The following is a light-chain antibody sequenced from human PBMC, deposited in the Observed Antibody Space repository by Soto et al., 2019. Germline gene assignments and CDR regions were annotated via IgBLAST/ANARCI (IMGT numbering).Light chain of an antibody. CDR2: GNS. Sequence: VVTQPPSVSGAPGQRVTISCTGSSSNIGAGYDVHWYQQLPGTAPKLLIYGNSNRPSGVPDRFSGSKSGTSASLAITGLQAEDEADYYCQSYDSSLSSDVFGTGTKVTVL. J-gene: IGLJ1*01. CDR1: SSNIGAGYD. V-gene: IGLV1-40*01. CDR3: QSYDSSLSSDV.